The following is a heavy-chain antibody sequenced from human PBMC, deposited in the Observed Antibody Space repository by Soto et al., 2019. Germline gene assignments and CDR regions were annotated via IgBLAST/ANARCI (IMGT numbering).Heavy chain of an antibody. V-gene: IGHV1-2*04. CDR1: GYTFTGYY. J-gene: IGHJ6*02. CDR2: INPNSGGT. D-gene: IGHD2-2*01. Sequence: ASVKVSCKASGYTFTGYYMHWVRQAPGQGLEWMGWINPNSGGTNYAQKFQGWVTMTRDTSISTAYMELSRLRSDDTAVYYCASSSYCSSTSCPTEHYYYYGMDVWGQGTTVTVSS. CDR3: ASSSYCSSTSCPTEHYYYYGMDV.